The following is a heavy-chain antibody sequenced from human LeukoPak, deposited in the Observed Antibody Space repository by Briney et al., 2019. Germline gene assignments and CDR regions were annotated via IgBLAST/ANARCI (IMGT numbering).Heavy chain of an antibody. CDR3: ARDIVAARPVYYFDY. J-gene: IGHJ4*02. D-gene: IGHD6-6*01. Sequence: PGGSLRLSCAASGFTFSSYWMHWVRQAPGKGLVWVSRINSDGSSTSYADSVKGRFTISRDNAKNTLYLQMNSLRAEDTAVYYCARDIVAARPVYYFDYWGQGTLVTVSS. V-gene: IGHV3-74*01. CDR2: INSDGSST. CDR1: GFTFSSYW.